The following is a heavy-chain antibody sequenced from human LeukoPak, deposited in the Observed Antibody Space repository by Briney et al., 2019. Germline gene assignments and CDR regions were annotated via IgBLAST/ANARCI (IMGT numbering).Heavy chain of an antibody. Sequence: SETLSLTCTVSGGSIASYYWSWFRQPPGKRLEWIGHIYYSGSTNYNPSPKSRVSISVDTSKNQFSLRLNSVTAADTAVYYCARDHGGYYFDYWGQGTLVTVSS. D-gene: IGHD3-16*01. CDR1: GGSIASYY. J-gene: IGHJ4*02. CDR2: IYYSGST. CDR3: ARDHGGYYFDY. V-gene: IGHV4-59*01.